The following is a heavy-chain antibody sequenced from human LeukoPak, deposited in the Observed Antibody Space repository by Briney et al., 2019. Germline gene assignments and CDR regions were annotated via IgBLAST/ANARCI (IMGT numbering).Heavy chain of an antibody. Sequence: SETLSLSCAVYGGSFSGYYLNWIRQPPGKGLEWIGEINRGGSTDYNPSLKSRITISVDTSKNQFSLKLTSVTAADTAVYYCARNYNYGRVFFDSWGQGILVTVSS. CDR1: GGSFSGYY. CDR2: INRGGST. CDR3: ARNYNYGRVFFDS. D-gene: IGHD3-10*01. V-gene: IGHV4-34*01. J-gene: IGHJ4*02.